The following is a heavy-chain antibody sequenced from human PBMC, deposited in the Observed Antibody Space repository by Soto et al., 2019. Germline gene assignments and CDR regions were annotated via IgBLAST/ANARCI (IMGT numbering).Heavy chain of an antibody. CDR1: GFTFSSYS. J-gene: IGHJ4*02. Sequence: GGSLRLSCAASGFTFSSYSMNWVRQAPGKGLEWVSYISSSSSTIYYADSVKGRFTISRDNAKNSLYLQMNSLRDEDTAVYYCARDFGTVGYYDSSGYPGPGYWGQGTLVTVSS. CDR2: ISSSSSTI. D-gene: IGHD3-22*01. CDR3: ARDFGTVGYYDSSGYPGPGY. V-gene: IGHV3-48*02.